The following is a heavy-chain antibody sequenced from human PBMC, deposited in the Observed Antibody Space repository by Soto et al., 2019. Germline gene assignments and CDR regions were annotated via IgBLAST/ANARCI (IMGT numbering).Heavy chain of an antibody. CDR3: TTSPHRDSERVFV. Sequence: EVQLVESGGGLVQPGGSLRLSCAASRFTFSTYWMSWVRRTPGKGLEWVANIKQDGTEKYYVDPVRGRLTVSRDNAKSSLYLQMNSLRVEDTAVYYCTTSPHRDSERVFVWGQGTAVTVS. CDR2: IKQDGTEK. D-gene: IGHD1-26*01. CDR1: RFTFSTYW. J-gene: IGHJ6*02. V-gene: IGHV3-7*01.